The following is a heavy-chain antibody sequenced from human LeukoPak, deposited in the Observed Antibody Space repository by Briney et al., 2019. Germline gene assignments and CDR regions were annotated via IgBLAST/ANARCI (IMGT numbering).Heavy chain of an antibody. Sequence: GGSLRLSCSASGFTFSSYWMSWVRQAPGKGLEWVASIKRDGSEKYYVDSVKGRFTISRDNAKNSLYLQMNSLRTEDTAVYYCARGRGSWYGVYFDYWGQGTLVTVSS. J-gene: IGHJ4*02. CDR3: ARGRGSWYGVYFDY. V-gene: IGHV3-7*01. D-gene: IGHD6-13*01. CDR2: IKRDGSEK. CDR1: GFTFSSYW.